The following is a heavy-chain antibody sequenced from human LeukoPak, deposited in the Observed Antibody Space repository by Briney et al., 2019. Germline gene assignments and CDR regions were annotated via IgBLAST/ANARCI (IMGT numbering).Heavy chain of an antibody. CDR3: AKDGGLWVSAHWGDS. CDR1: GFTFSSHG. J-gene: IGHJ4*02. CDR2: ITTSDGNT. D-gene: IGHD7-27*01. Sequence: GGSLRLSCAASGFTFSSHGMHWVRQAPGKGLEWVSTITTSDGNTYYADSVKGRFTVSRDNSKNTLFLQTNSLRAEDTAVYYCAKDGGLWVSAHWGDSWGRGTLVTVSS. V-gene: IGHV3-23*01.